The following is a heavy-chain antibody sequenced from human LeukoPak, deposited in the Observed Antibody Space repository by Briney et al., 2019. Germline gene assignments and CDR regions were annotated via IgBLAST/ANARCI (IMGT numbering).Heavy chain of an antibody. J-gene: IGHJ3*02. CDR2: INNSGST. CDR3: ARGDCSYASCYHIGAFDI. CDR1: GGSFSGYY. D-gene: IGHD2-2*01. Sequence: SQTLSLTCAVYGGSFSGYYWGWIRQPPGRGLEWIGEINNSGSTNYKPSLKSRVTISGDTSKNQFSLKLSSVTAADTAVYYCARGDCSYASCYHIGAFDIWGQGTMVTVSS. V-gene: IGHV4-34*01.